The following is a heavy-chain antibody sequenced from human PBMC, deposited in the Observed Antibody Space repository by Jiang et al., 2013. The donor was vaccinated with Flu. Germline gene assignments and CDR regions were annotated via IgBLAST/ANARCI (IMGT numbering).Heavy chain of an antibody. Sequence: KPTQTLTLTCTLSGFSLASSGEAVGWVRQPPGKALEWLALIYWDDDKRYRPSLRSSLTITKDTSKNQVVLTMTDVDPVDSATYYRAHAVPNYYDSDGYPYFDFWGQGILVTVSS. J-gene: IGHJ4*02. D-gene: IGHD3-22*01. V-gene: IGHV2-5*02. CDR2: IYWDDDK. CDR3: AHAVPNYYDSDGYPYFDF. CDR1: GFSLASSGEA.